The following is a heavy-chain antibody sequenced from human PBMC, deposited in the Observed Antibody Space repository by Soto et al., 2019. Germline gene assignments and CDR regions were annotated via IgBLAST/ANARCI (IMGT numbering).Heavy chain of an antibody. CDR1: GFTFSSYG. V-gene: IGHV3-30*18. J-gene: IGHJ6*02. CDR3: AKGFPTVTINYYYYYGMDV. Sequence: QVQLVESGGGVVQPGRSLRLSCAASGFTFSSYGMHWVRQAPGKGLEWVAVISYDGSNKYYADSVKSRFTISRDNSKNTLYLQMNSLRAEDTAVYYCAKGFPTVTINYYYYYGMDVWGQGTTVTVSS. D-gene: IGHD4-17*01. CDR2: ISYDGSNK.